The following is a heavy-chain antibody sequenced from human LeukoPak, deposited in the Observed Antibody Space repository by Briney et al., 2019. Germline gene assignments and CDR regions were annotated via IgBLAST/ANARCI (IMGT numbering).Heavy chain of an antibody. CDR1: GFTFSSYG. CDR2: IWYDGSNK. Sequence: GGSLRLSCAASGFTFSSYGMHWVRQAPGKGLEWVAVIWYDGSNKYYADSVKGRFTISRDNSKNTLYLQMNSLRAEDTAVYYCARGAWIQLWPSTYYFDYWGQGTLVTVSS. D-gene: IGHD5-18*01. J-gene: IGHJ4*02. V-gene: IGHV3-33*01. CDR3: ARGAWIQLWPSTYYFDY.